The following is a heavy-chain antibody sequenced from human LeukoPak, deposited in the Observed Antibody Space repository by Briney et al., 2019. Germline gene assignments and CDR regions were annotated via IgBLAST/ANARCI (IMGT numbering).Heavy chain of an antibody. CDR2: IYYSGST. V-gene: IGHV4-59*01. J-gene: IGHJ3*02. D-gene: IGHD2-21*02. CDR1: GGSISSYY. Sequence: SETLSLTCAVSGGSISSYYWSWIRQPPGKGLKWIGHIYYSGSTNYTPSLKSRVTISVDTSKNQCSLKLSSVTAADTAVYYCAMTDGGAFDIWGQETVVTVSS. CDR3: AMTDGGAFDI.